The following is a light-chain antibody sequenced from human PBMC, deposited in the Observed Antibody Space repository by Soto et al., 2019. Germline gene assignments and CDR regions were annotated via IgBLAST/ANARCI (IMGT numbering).Light chain of an antibody. V-gene: IGLV2-23*02. J-gene: IGLJ1*01. CDR1: GSDVGAYNL. CDR3: CSYAGTVAYV. CDR2: EVN. Sequence: QSVLTQPASVSGSPGQSITISCAGTGSDVGAYNLVSWYQQHPGKAPKLIIFEVNTRPSGISNRFSGSKSGDTAPLTISGFQAEDEADYFCCSYAGTVAYVFGTGTKVTVL.